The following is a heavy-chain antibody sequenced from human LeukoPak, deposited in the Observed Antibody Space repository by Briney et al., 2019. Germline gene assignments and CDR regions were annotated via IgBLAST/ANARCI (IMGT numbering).Heavy chain of an antibody. CDR2: INPDSGGT. CDR3: ARDGLGGSGAFDI. J-gene: IGHJ3*02. D-gene: IGHD3-16*01. Sequence: ASVKVSCKASGYTFTGYYVHWVRQAPGQGLEWMGWINPDSGGTNYAQKFQGGVTMTRDTSISTAYMELSRLRSDDTAVYYCARDGLGGSGAFDIWGQGTMVTVSS. V-gene: IGHV1-2*02. CDR1: GYTFTGYY.